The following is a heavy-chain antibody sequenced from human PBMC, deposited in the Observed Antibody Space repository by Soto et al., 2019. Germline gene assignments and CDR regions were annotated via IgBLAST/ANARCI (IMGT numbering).Heavy chain of an antibody. CDR3: ARQGDITFGGVIDHTFFDY. CDR1: GFTFSSYA. Sequence: QVQLVESGGGVVQPGRSLRLSCAASGFTFSSYAMHWVRQAPGKGLEWVAVISYDGSNKYYADSVKGRFTISRDNSKNTLYLQMNSLRAEDTAVYYCARQGDITFGGVIDHTFFDYWGQGTLVTVSS. J-gene: IGHJ4*02. CDR2: ISYDGSNK. D-gene: IGHD3-16*02. V-gene: IGHV3-30-3*01.